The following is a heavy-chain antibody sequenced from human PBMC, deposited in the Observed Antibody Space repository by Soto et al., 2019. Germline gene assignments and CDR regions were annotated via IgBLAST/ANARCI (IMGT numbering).Heavy chain of an antibody. D-gene: IGHD3-10*01. J-gene: IGHJ5*02. V-gene: IGHV4-30-2*01. CDR3: ARQASTMVRGVINP. CDR1: GGSISSGDYY. CDR2: IYHSGST. Sequence: PSETLSLTCTVSGGSISSGDYYWSWIRQPPGKGLEWIGYIYHSGSTYYNPSLKSRVTISVDRSKNQFSLKLSSVTAADTAVYYCARQASTMVRGVINPWGQGTLVTVSS.